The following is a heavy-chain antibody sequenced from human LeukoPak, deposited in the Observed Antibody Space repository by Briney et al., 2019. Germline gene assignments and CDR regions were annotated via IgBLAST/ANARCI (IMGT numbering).Heavy chain of an antibody. CDR3: AKVFVYYYDSSGYYRLYYFDY. D-gene: IGHD3-22*01. V-gene: IGHV3-23*01. CDR2: ISGSGGRT. Sequence: GGSLRLSCAASGFTFSSYAMSWVRQAPGKGLGWGSGISGSGGRTYYADSVKGRFTISRDNSKNTPYLQMNSLRAEDTAVYYCAKVFVYYYDSSGYYRLYYFDYWGQGTLVTVSS. J-gene: IGHJ4*02. CDR1: GFTFSSYA.